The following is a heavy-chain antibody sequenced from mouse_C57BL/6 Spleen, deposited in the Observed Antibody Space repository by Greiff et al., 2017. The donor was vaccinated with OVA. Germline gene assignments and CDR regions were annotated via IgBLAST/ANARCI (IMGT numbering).Heavy chain of an antibody. J-gene: IGHJ3*01. CDR3: ARWSSGYEFAY. D-gene: IGHD3-2*02. CDR1: GYTFTSYW. CDR2: IDPSDSET. V-gene: IGHV1-52*01. Sequence: QVQLQQSGAELVRPGSSVKLSCKASGYTFTSYWMHWVKQRPIQGLEWIGNIDPSDSETHYNQKFKDKATLTVDKSSSTAYMQLSSLTSEDSAVYYCARWSSGYEFAYWGQGTLVTVAA.